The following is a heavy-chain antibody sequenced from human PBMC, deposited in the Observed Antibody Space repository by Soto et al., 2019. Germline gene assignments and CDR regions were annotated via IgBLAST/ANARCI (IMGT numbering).Heavy chain of an antibody. Sequence: ASVKVSCKASGYTFTSYYMHWVRQAPGQGLEWMGIINPSGGTTSYAQKLQGRVTMTRHTSTSTVYMELSSLRSEDTAIYYCARDPHGDCFFDYWGQGTLVTVSS. CDR3: ARDPHGDCFFDY. CDR2: INPSGGTT. J-gene: IGHJ4*02. V-gene: IGHV1-46*01. D-gene: IGHD2-21*02. CDR1: GYTFTSYY.